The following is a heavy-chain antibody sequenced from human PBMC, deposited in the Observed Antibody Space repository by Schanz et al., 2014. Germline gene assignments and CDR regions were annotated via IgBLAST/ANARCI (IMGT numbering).Heavy chain of an antibody. D-gene: IGHD3-10*01. J-gene: IGHJ4*02. CDR3: ARDGGGSGSYLVY. V-gene: IGHV3-21*01. CDR1: GFTFRSHN. Sequence: ELQLVESGGGLVKPGGSLRLSCAASGFTFRSHNMNWVRQAPGKGLEWVSFISSSSSYIYYADSVKGRFTISRDNAKNSLYLQMNSLRAEDTAVYYCARDGGGSGSYLVYWGQGTLVTVSS. CDR2: ISSSSSYI.